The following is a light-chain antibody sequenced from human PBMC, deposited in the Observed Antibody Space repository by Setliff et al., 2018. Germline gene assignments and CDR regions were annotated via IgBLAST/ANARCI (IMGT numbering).Light chain of an antibody. Sequence: SYALTQPPSVSVSPGQTASITCSGDKLGDKYACWYQQKPGQSPVLVIYQDSKRPSGIPERFSGSNSGNTATLTISGTQAMDEADYYCQAWDSSTAVFGGGTKATVL. V-gene: IGLV3-1*01. CDR1: KLGDKY. CDR2: QDS. CDR3: QAWDSSTAV. J-gene: IGLJ2*01.